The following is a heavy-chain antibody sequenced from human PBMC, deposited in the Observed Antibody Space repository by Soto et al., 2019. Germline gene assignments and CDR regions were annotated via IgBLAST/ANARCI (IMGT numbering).Heavy chain of an antibody. CDR1: GGSISKFY. CDR2: VYATGTT. J-gene: IGHJ5*02. CDR3: VRDGSKTLRDWFDT. V-gene: IGHV4-4*07. Sequence: QVQLQESGPGVVKPSETLSLSCSVSGGSISKFYWSWIRKTAGKGLEWMGRVYATGTTDYNPSLRSRVTMSVDMSKQTFSLRLTSVTAADTGVYYCVRDGSKTLRDWFDTWGQGKLVTVSS.